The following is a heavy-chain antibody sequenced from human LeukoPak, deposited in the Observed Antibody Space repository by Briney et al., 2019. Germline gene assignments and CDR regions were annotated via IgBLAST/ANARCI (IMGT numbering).Heavy chain of an antibody. V-gene: IGHV3-7*01. CDR1: GFTFSSYA. CDR2: IKQDGSEK. Sequence: GGSLRLSCAASGFTFSSYAMSWVRQAPGKRLEWVANIKQDGSEKYYVDSVKGRFTISRDNAKNSLYLQMNSLRAEDTAVYYCARTSDTSGRLYWYFDLWGRGTLVTVSS. D-gene: IGHD3-22*01. CDR3: ARTSDTSGRLYWYFDL. J-gene: IGHJ2*01.